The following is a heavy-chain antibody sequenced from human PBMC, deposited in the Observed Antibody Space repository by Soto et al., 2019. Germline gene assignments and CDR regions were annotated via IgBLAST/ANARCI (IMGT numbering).Heavy chain of an antibody. V-gene: IGHV3-9*01. CDR3: TLEWLLSAYYYGMDV. D-gene: IGHD3-3*01. Sequence: EVQLVESGGGLVQPGRSLRLSCAASGFTFDDYAMHWVRQAPGKGLEWVSGISWNSGSIGYADSVKGRFTISRDNAKNSLYLQMNSLRAEDTAVYYCTLEWLLSAYYYGMDVWGQGTTVTVSS. J-gene: IGHJ6*02. CDR1: GFTFDDYA. CDR2: ISWNSGSI.